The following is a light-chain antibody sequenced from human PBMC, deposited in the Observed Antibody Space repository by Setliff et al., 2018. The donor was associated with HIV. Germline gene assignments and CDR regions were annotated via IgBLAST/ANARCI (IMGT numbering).Light chain of an antibody. CDR3: CSNTVSNTYV. J-gene: IGLJ1*01. Sequence: QSALTQPASVSGSPGQSITISCTGTSSDIGRYNLVSWYQQYPGKAPKLMIYQATKRPSGVSNRFSGSKSGNTASLTISGLQAEDEADYYCCSNTVSNTYVFGSGTKVTV. CDR2: QAT. V-gene: IGLV2-23*01. CDR1: SSDIGRYNL.